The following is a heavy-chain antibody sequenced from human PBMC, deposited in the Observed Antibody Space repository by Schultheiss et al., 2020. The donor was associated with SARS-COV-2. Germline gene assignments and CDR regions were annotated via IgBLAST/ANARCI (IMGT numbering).Heavy chain of an antibody. CDR1: GFTFSSYA. D-gene: IGHD1-26*01. CDR2: ISGSGGST. CDR3: AKVGWDPADFDN. J-gene: IGHJ4*02. Sequence: GGSLRLSCAASGFTFSSYAMSWVRQAPGKGLEWVSAISGSGGSTYYADSVKGRFTISRNNAKNTLSLQLTSLRAEDTAVYYCAKVGWDPADFDNWGQGTLVTVSS. V-gene: IGHV3-23*01.